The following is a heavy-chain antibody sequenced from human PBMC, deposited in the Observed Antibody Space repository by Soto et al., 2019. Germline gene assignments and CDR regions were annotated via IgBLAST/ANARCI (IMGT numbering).Heavy chain of an antibody. V-gene: IGHV4-59*01. Sequence: PSETLSLTCTVSGGSISNYYWTWIRQPPGKGLEWIGYIYYSGSTNYNPSLKSRVTISKDTSKIQFSLKLSSVTAADTAVYYCARSSTGYRFDPWGQGTLVTVSS. CDR1: GGSISNYY. J-gene: IGHJ5*02. D-gene: IGHD6-25*01. CDR2: IYYSGST. CDR3: ARSSTGYRFDP.